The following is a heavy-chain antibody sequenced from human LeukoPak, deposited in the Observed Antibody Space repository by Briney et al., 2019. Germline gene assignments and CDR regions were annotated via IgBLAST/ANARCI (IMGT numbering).Heavy chain of an antibody. V-gene: IGHV3-23*01. CDR3: VREARERGGFDF. CDR1: GFTFSSYA. CDR2: ISAGGGST. D-gene: IGHD5-24*01. J-gene: IGHJ4*02. Sequence: GGSLRLSCAASGFTFSSYAMSWVRQAPGKGLEWVSSISAGGGSTYFADSVKGRFTISRDNSRNTLYLQMNSLRAEDTAVYYCVREARERGGFDFWGQGTLVTVSS.